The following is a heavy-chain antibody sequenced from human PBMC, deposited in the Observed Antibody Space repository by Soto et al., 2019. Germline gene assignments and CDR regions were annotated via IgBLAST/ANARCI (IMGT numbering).Heavy chain of an antibody. CDR2: IWYDGSNK. J-gene: IGHJ5*02. V-gene: IGHV3-33*01. CDR3: ARANVLLWFGEFVYNWFDP. Sequence: QVQLVESGGGVVQPGRSLRLSCAASGFTFSSYGMHWVRQAPGKGLEWVAVIWYDGSNKYYADSVKGRFTISRDNSKNTLYLQMTSLRAEDTAVYYCARANVLLWFGEFVYNWFDPWGQGTLVTVSS. CDR1: GFTFSSYG. D-gene: IGHD3-10*01.